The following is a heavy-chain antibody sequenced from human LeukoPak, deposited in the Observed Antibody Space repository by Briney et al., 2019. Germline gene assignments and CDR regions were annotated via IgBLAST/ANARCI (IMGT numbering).Heavy chain of an antibody. D-gene: IGHD2-2*02. Sequence: PGGSLRPSCAASGFTFSSYAMHWVRQAPGKGLEWVAVISYEGSNKYYADSVKGRFTISRDNSKNTLNLQMNSLRAEDTAVYYCARGVGYCSSTSCYTGEFDYWGQGTLVTVSS. J-gene: IGHJ4*02. CDR1: GFTFSSYA. CDR2: ISYEGSNK. V-gene: IGHV3-30*01. CDR3: ARGVGYCSSTSCYTGEFDY.